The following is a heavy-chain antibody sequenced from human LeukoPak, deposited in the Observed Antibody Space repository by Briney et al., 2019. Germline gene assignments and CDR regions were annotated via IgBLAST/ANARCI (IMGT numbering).Heavy chain of an antibody. CDR1: GFTFSSYS. CDR2: ISSSSSYI. J-gene: IGHJ4*02. CDR3: AARAEYTGSVSYRDY. Sequence: GGSLRLSCAASGFTFSSYSMNWVRQAPGKGLEWVSSISSSSSYIYYADSVKGRFTISRDNAKNSLYLQMNSLRAEDTAVYYCAARAEYTGSVSYRDYWGQGTLVTVSS. D-gene: IGHD3-10*01. V-gene: IGHV3-21*01.